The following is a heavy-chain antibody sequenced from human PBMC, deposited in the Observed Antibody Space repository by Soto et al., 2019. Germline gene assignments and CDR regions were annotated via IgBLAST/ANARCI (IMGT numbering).Heavy chain of an antibody. J-gene: IGHJ4*02. Sequence: QVQLQESGPGRVKPSETLSLTCSVSGGSITDYSWNWIRQSAGKGLEWIGRISATGKNQVNPSLQSRVTMSLDTAKNQFSLKMTSVTAADTAVYYCAGESGENWSDEVYWGQGTLVTVSS. CDR1: GGSITDYS. D-gene: IGHD1-1*01. V-gene: IGHV4-4*07. CDR3: AGESGENWSDEVY. CDR2: ISATGKN.